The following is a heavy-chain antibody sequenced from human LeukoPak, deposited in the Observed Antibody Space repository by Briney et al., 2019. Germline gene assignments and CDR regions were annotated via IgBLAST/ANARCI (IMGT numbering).Heavy chain of an antibody. J-gene: IGHJ6*03. V-gene: IGHV1-18*01. Sequence: ASVKVSCKASGYTFTNYAISWVRQAPGQGLEWVGWISAYNGNTNYAQKLQGRVTMTTDTSTSTAYMELRSLRSDDTAVYYCARGPGGRRGYYPLEDDYYYHYMDVWGKGTTVTVSS. CDR2: ISAYNGNT. CDR3: ARGPGGRRGYYPLEDDYYYHYMDV. D-gene: IGHD3-22*01. CDR1: GYTFTNYA.